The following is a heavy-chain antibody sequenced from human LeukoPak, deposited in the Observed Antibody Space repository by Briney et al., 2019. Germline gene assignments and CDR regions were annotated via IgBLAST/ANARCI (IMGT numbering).Heavy chain of an antibody. J-gene: IGHJ4*02. CDR1: GYTFTSYY. CDR3: ARGYCSGGSCYPFDY. V-gene: IGHV1-46*01. Sequence: ASVKVSCKASGYTFTSYYMHWVRQAPGQGLEWMGIINPSGGSTSYAQKFQGSVTMTRDTSTSTVYMELSSLRSEDTAVYYCARGYCSGGSCYPFDYWGQGTLVTVSS. D-gene: IGHD2-15*01. CDR2: INPSGGST.